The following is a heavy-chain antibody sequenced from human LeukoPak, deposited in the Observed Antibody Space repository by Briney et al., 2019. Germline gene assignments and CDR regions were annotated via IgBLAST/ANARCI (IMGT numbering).Heavy chain of an antibody. CDR2: IYYSGST. J-gene: IGHJ3*02. D-gene: IGHD3-22*01. Sequence: SQTLSLTCAVSGGSISSGGYSWSWIRQPPGKGLEWIGYIYYSGSTYYNPSLKSRVTISVDTSKNQFSLKLSSVTAADTAVYYCARSITMIVDDAFDIWGQGTMVTVSS. V-gene: IGHV4-30-4*07. CDR3: ARSITMIVDDAFDI. CDR1: GGSISSGGYS.